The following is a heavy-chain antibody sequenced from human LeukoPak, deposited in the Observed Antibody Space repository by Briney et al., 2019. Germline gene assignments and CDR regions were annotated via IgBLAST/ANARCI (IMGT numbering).Heavy chain of an antibody. V-gene: IGHV1-2*02. CDR2: INPNSGGT. D-gene: IGHD3-3*01. Sequence: ASVKVSCKASGYTFTGYYMHWVRQAPGQGREWMGWINPNSGGTNYAQKFQGRFTMTRDTSISTAYMELSRLRSDDTAVYYCASGSNLRFLEWSPFDYWGQGTLVTVSS. J-gene: IGHJ4*02. CDR3: ASGSNLRFLEWSPFDY. CDR1: GYTFTGYY.